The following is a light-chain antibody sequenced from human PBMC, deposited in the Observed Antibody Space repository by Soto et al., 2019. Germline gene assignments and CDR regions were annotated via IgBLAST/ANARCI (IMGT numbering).Light chain of an antibody. CDR3: QQSYSTPS. J-gene: IGKJ4*01. CDR1: LSISDY. Sequence: DIQMTQSPSSLSASVGDRVTITCRTSLSISDYLNWYQQKPGKAPKLLIYSASTLQSGVPSRFRGSGSGTDFTLTISSLQPEDFATYYCQQSYSTPSFGGGTYVDIK. CDR2: SAS. V-gene: IGKV1-39*01.